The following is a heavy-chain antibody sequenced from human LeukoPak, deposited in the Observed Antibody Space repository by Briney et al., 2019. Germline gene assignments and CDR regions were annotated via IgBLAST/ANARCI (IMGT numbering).Heavy chain of an antibody. CDR3: AKDYPFDYYYDSSAYFLY. CDR2: ISGSGSNT. Sequence: GGSLRLSCAASGFTFSSYAMSWVRQAPGMGLEWISGISGSGSNTYYADSVKGRFTISRDNAKNTLYLQMYSLRAEDTALYYCAKDYPFDYYYDSSAYFLYWGQGTLVTVFS. V-gene: IGHV3-23*01. J-gene: IGHJ4*02. CDR1: GFTFSSYA. D-gene: IGHD3-22*01.